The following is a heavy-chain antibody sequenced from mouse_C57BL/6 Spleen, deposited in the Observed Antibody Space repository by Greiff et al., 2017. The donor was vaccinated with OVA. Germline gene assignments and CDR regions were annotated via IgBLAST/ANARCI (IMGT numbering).Heavy chain of an antibody. CDR3: TRDYGSLYAMDY. CDR1: GYTFTDYE. CDR2: IDPETGGT. V-gene: IGHV1-15*01. Sequence: QVQLQQSGAELVRPGASVTLSCKASGYTFTDYEMHWVKQTPVHGLEWIRAIDPETGGTAYNQKFKGKAILTADKSSSTAYMELRSLTSEDSAVYYCTRDYGSLYAMDYWGQGTSVTVSS. J-gene: IGHJ4*01. D-gene: IGHD1-1*01.